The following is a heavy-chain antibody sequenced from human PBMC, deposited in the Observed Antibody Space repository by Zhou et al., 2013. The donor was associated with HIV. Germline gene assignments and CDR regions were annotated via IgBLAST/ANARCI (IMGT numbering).Heavy chain of an antibody. CDR2: IIPILGIA. CDR1: GGTFSSYA. J-gene: IGHJ2*01. V-gene: IGHV1-69*04. Sequence: QVQLVQSGAEVKKPGSSVKVSCKASGGTFSSYAISWVRQAPGQGLEWMGRIIPILGIANYAQKFQGRVTITADKSTSTAYMELSSLRSEDTAVYYCARDPTCGGDCSHYWYFDLWGRGTLVTVSS. D-gene: IGHD2-21*01. CDR3: ARDPTCGGDCSHYWYFDL.